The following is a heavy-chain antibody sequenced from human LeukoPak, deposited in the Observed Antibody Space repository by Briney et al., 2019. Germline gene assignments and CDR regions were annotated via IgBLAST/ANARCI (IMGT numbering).Heavy chain of an antibody. J-gene: IGHJ6*02. D-gene: IGHD2-15*01. CDR1: GFTFSNYG. Sequence: GGSLRLSCGASGFTFSNYGMHWVRQAPGKGLEWVAVTSYDETNKYYADSVKGRFTISRDNSKNTVYLQMNSLRSEDTAVYYCAKGRGSAPFYGMDVWGQGTTVTVS. CDR2: TSYDETNK. V-gene: IGHV3-30*18. CDR3: AKGRGSAPFYGMDV.